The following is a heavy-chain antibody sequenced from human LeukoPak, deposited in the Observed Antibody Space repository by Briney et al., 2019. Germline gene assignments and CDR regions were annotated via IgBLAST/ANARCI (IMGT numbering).Heavy chain of an antibody. CDR2: ISYDGSNK. V-gene: IGHV3-30-3*01. CDR3: ARDLTPYYDSSGYNVY. J-gene: IGHJ4*02. D-gene: IGHD3-22*01. CDR1: GFTFSSYA. Sequence: GGSLRLSCAASGFTFSSYAMHWVRQAPGKGLEWVAVISYDGSNKYYADSVKGRFTISRDNSKNTLYLQMNSLRAEDTAVYYCARDLTPYYDSSGYNVYWGQGTLVTVSS.